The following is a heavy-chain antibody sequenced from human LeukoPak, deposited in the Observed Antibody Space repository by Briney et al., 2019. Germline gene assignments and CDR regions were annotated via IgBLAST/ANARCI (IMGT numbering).Heavy chain of an antibody. CDR2: ISAYNGNT. CDR3: AIDRYCSSTSCYYYGMDV. V-gene: IGHV1-18*01. Sequence: ASVKVSCKASGCTFTSYGISWVRQAPGQGLEWMGWISAYNGNTNYAQKLQGRVTMTTDTYTSTAYMELRSLRSDDTAVYYCAIDRYCSSTSCYYYGMDVWGQGTTVTVSS. D-gene: IGHD2-2*01. J-gene: IGHJ6*02. CDR1: GCTFTSYG.